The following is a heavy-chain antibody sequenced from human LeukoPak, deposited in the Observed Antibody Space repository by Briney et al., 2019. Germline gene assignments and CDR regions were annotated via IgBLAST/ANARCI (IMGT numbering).Heavy chain of an antibody. CDR3: ARSVAAVAGHEDY. CDR2: ISSGSSYI. Sequence: GGSLRLSCAASGFTFRSYSMNWVRQAPGRGVEWVSFISSGSSYIYYADSVEGRFTISRDNAKNSLYLQMNSLRAEDTAVYYCARSVAAVAGHEDYWGQGTLVTVSS. J-gene: IGHJ4*02. CDR1: GFTFRSYS. V-gene: IGHV3-21*01. D-gene: IGHD6-19*01.